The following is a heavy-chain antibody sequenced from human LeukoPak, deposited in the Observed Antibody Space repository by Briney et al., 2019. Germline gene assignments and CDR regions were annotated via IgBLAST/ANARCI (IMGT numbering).Heavy chain of an antibody. Sequence: GGSLRLSCAASGFTFDDYAMHWVRQAPGKGLEWVSGISWNSGSIGYADSVKGRFTISRDNAKNSLYLQMSSLRAEDTALYYCAKVYYHDSSGYYYDYWGRGTLVTVSS. CDR2: ISWNSGSI. CDR3: AKVYYHDSSGYYYDY. CDR1: GFTFDDYA. J-gene: IGHJ4*02. D-gene: IGHD3-22*01. V-gene: IGHV3-9*01.